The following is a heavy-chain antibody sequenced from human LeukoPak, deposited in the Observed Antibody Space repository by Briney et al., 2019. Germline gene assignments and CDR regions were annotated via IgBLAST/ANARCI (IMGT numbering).Heavy chain of an antibody. J-gene: IGHJ4*02. CDR1: GGSINSYY. D-gene: IGHD3-9*01. V-gene: IGHV4-4*09. CDR3: ARQYYDILTGHSDSYYFDY. Sequence: SETLSLTCSVSGGSINSYYWSWIRQPPGKGLEWIGYIFTSGSTSYNPSLKSRVTLSLDTSKKQFSLNLSSVTAADTAVYYCARQYYDILTGHSDSYYFDYWGQGILVTVSS. CDR2: IFTSGST.